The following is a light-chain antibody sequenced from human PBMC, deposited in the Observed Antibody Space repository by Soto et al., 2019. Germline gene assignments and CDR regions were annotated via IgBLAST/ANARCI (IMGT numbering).Light chain of an antibody. Sequence: QSVLTQPASVSGSPGQSITISCTGTSSDVGGYNYVSWYQHHPGKAPKLIIYDVSNRPSGVSNRFSGSKSANTASLTISGLQAEDEADYYCSSYTTTSTYVFGTGTKVTVL. CDR3: SSYTTTSTYV. CDR1: SSDVGGYNY. V-gene: IGLV2-14*03. J-gene: IGLJ1*01. CDR2: DVS.